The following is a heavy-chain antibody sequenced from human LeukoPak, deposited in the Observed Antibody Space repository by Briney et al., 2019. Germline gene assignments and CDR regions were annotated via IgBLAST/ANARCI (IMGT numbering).Heavy chain of an antibody. J-gene: IGHJ6*03. D-gene: IGHD6-19*01. CDR2: ITGSGTYT. CDR1: GFTFSDYS. CDR3: VRDKAGSTPNYYYSMDV. Sequence: GGPLRLSRAASGFTFSDYSVNWVRPAPGRELEWVSSITGSGTYTYYADSVRGRFILARDNARNSLYLQMNSLRAEDTAVYYCVRDKAGSTPNYYYSMDVWGTGTTVTVSS. V-gene: IGHV3-21*01.